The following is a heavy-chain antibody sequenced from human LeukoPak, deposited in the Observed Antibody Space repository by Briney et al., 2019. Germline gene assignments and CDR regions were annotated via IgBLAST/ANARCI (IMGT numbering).Heavy chain of an antibody. D-gene: IGHD5-12*01. CDR3: ARENIVATIYGKNYYYGMDV. Sequence: ASVKVSCTASGYTFTSYGISWVRQAPGQGLEWMGWISAYNGNTNYAQKLQGRVTMTTDTSTSTAYMELRSLRSDDTAVYYCARENIVATIYGKNYYYGMDVWGQGTTVTVSS. CDR2: ISAYNGNT. V-gene: IGHV1-18*01. J-gene: IGHJ6*02. CDR1: GYTFTSYG.